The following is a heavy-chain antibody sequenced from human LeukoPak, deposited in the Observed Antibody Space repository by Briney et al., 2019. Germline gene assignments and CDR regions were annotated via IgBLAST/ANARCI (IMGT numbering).Heavy chain of an antibody. CDR3: AREGGNYYDSSGILDY. D-gene: IGHD3-22*01. J-gene: IGHJ4*02. Sequence: GGSLRLSCAASGFTFSSYAMHWARQAPGKGLEWVAVISYDGSNKYYADSVKGRFTISRDNSKNTLYLQMNSLRAEDTAVYYCAREGGNYYDSSGILDYWGQGTLVTVSS. CDR2: ISYDGSNK. CDR1: GFTFSSYA. V-gene: IGHV3-30-3*01.